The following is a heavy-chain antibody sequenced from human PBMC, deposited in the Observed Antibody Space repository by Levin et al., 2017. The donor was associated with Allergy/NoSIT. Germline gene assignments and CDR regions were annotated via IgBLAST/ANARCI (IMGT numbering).Heavy chain of an antibody. J-gene: IGHJ5*02. V-gene: IGHV3-30*03. CDR1: GFTFSSYG. Sequence: PGASVKVSCAASGFTFSSYGMHWVRQAPGKGLEWVAVISYDGSNKYYADSVKGRFTISRDNSKNTLYLQMNSLRAEDTAVYYCAGMVRGVIKDFDPWGQGTLVTVSS. CDR3: AGMVRGVIKDFDP. D-gene: IGHD3-10*01. CDR2: ISYDGSNK.